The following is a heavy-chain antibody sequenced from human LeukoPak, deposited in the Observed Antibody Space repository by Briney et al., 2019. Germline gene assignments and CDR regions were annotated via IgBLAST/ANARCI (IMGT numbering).Heavy chain of an antibody. CDR1: GGTFSSYA. V-gene: IGHV1-69*13. CDR2: IIPIFGTA. D-gene: IGHD4-17*01. Sequence: ASVTVSCKASGGTFSSYAISWVRQAPGQGLEWMGGIIPIFGTANYAQKFQGRVTITADESTSTAYMELSSLRSGDTAVYYCARVGGGSIYGDYDYWGQGTLVTVSS. CDR3: ARVGGGSIYGDYDY. J-gene: IGHJ4*02.